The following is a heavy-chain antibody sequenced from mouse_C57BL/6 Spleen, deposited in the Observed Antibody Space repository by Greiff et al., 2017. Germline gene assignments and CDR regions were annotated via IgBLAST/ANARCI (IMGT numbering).Heavy chain of an antibody. J-gene: IGHJ3*01. D-gene: IGHD2-2*01. CDR2: IRRKSNNSAT. Sequence: EVQRVESGGGLVQPKGSLKLSCAASGFSFNTYAMNWVRQAPGQGLEWVARIRRKSNNSATYYAVSVKDRFTISRDDSESMLYLHMNTLKTEDTDMYNGVRGAYGYDEAWFAYWGQGTMVTVSA. CDR3: VRGAYGYDEAWFAY. V-gene: IGHV10-1*01. CDR1: GFSFNTYA.